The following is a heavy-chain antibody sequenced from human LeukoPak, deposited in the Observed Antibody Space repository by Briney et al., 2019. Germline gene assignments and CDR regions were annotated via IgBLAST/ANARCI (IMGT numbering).Heavy chain of an antibody. V-gene: IGHV3-7*01. CDR3: ASLYYDFWSGYHP. Sequence: GGPLSLSCAASGFPFSTYWLSWFRQPPGKGLEWLANIKQDGSEKYYVDSVKGRFTISRDNAKNSLYLQMNSLRAEDTAVYYCASLYYDFWSGYHPWGQGTLVTVSS. CDR1: GFPFSTYW. D-gene: IGHD3-3*01. CDR2: IKQDGSEK. J-gene: IGHJ5*02.